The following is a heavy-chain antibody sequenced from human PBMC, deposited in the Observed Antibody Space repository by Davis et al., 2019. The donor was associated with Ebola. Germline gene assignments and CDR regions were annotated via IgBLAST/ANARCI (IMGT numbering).Heavy chain of an antibody. J-gene: IGHJ5*02. V-gene: IGHV1-18*01. CDR1: GYTFTSYG. CDR3: AREERRVMITFGGVISWFDP. CDR2: ISAYNGNT. Sequence: ASVKVSCKASGYTFTSYGISWVRQAPGQGPEWMGWISAYNGNTNYAPKLQGRVTMTTDTSTSTAHTELRSLVSDDTAVYYCAREERRVMITFGGVISWFDPWGQGTLVTGSS. D-gene: IGHD3-16*01.